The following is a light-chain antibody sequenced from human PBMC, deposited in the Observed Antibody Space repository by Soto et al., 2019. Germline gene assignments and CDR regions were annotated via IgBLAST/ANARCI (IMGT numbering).Light chain of an antibody. Sequence: ETVLTQSPATLSFSPGDRATLSCRASRSVSNYLDWYQQKPGQAPRLLIYDASNRATGTPAKFSGSGSRTDFSLTLTNMAPEDFAVYYCPQCNYLPFTFRGGTKVEFK. CDR2: DAS. V-gene: IGKV3-11*01. CDR3: PQCNYLPFT. CDR1: RSVSNY. J-gene: IGKJ4*01.